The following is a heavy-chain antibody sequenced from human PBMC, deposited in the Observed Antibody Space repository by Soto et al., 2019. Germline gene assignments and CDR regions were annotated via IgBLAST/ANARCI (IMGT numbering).Heavy chain of an antibody. CDR1: GGSFSGYY. CDR2: INHSGST. Sequence: QVQLQQWGAGLLKPSETLSLTCAVYGGSFSGYYWSWVRQSPGKGLEWIGEINHSGSTNCNPSLKSRVTISVDTSKNQFSLRLRSVTAADTAVYYCAGRWETRLIVDVWGRGPRSPFP. CDR3: AGRWETRLIVDV. J-gene: IGHJ6*02. V-gene: IGHV4-34*01. D-gene: IGHD1-26*01.